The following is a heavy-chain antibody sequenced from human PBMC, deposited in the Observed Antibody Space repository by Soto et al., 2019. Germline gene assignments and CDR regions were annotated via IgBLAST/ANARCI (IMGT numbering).Heavy chain of an antibody. J-gene: IGHJ4*02. Sequence: ASVKVSCKASGYTFTSYLIHWVRQAPGQRLEWMGWINPDIGNTKYSQMFHDRITITRDTSASTAYMELSSLRSEDTAVYYCATFPSAGVVTDYWGQGTLVTVSS. V-gene: IGHV1-3*01. CDR2: INPDIGNT. D-gene: IGHD3-3*01. CDR1: GYTFTSYL. CDR3: ATFPSAGVVTDY.